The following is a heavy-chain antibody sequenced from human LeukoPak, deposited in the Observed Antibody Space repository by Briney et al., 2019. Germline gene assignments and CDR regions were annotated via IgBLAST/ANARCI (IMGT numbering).Heavy chain of an antibody. CDR1: GGSISSSSYY. Sequence: PSETLSLTCTVSGGSISSSSYYWGWIRQPPGKGLEWIGSIYYSGSTYYNPSLKSRVTISVDTSKNQFSLKLSSVTAADTAVYYCARRPFYYYYVDVWGKGTTVTVSS. J-gene: IGHJ6*03. V-gene: IGHV4-39*01. CDR2: IYYSGST. CDR3: ARRPFYYYYVDV.